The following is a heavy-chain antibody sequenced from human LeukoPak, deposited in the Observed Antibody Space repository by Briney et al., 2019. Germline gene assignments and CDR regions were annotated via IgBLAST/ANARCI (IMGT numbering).Heavy chain of an antibody. CDR3: AKDWYGDRGHYFDY. J-gene: IGHJ4*02. CDR1: GFTFSSYG. Sequence: GGSLRLSCAASGFTFSSYGMSWVRQAPGKGLEWVSAISGSGGSTYYADSVKGRLTISRDNSKNTLYLQMDSLRVEDTAIYYCAKDWYGDRGHYFDYWGQGTLVTVSS. D-gene: IGHD4-17*01. CDR2: ISGSGGST. V-gene: IGHV3-23*01.